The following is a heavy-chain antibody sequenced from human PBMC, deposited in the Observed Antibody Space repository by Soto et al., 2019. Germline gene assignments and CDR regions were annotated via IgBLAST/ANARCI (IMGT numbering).Heavy chain of an antibody. CDR1: GGSISSGGYY. Sequence: QVQLQESGPGLVKPSQTLSLTCTVSGGSISSGGYYWSWIRQHPGKGLEWIGYIYNSGTTYYNPSLRSRLTKSVDTSKNQFSLNLSSVTAADTAVYYCARLSLIQYDSSGYVRGWCDPWGQGTLVTVSS. V-gene: IGHV4-31*03. D-gene: IGHD3-22*01. CDR2: IYNSGTT. CDR3: ARLSLIQYDSSGYVRGWCDP. J-gene: IGHJ5*02.